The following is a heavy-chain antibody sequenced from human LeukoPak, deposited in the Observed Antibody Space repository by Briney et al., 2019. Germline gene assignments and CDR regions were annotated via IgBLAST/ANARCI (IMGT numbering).Heavy chain of an antibody. J-gene: IGHJ4*02. CDR1: GFTFDDYA. CDR3: VKASGYSLSGYYLEY. CDR2: ISWNSGSI. Sequence: GRSLRLSCAVSGFTFDDYAVHWVRQAPGKGLEWVSGISWNSGSIGYADSVKGRFTISRDNAKNSLYLHMNSLRVEDMALYYCVKASGYSLSGYYLEYWGQGTLVTVSS. V-gene: IGHV3-9*03. D-gene: IGHD3-3*01.